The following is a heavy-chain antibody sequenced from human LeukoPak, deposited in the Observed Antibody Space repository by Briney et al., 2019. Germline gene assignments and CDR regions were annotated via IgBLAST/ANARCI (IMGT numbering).Heavy chain of an antibody. J-gene: IGHJ1*01. CDR2: INHSGST. V-gene: IGHV4-34*01. Sequence: PSETLSLTCAVYGGSFSGYCWSWSRQPPGKGLEWIGEINHSGSTNYNPSLKSRVTISVDTSKNQFSLKLSSVTAADTAVYYCARGAERDFQHWGRGTLVTVSS. D-gene: IGHD5-24*01. CDR3: ARGAERDFQH. CDR1: GGSFSGYC.